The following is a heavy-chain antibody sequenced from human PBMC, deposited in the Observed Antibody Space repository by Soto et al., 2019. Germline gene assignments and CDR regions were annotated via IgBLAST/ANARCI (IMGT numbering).Heavy chain of an antibody. D-gene: IGHD6-6*01. CDR2: ISSSSSYI. CDR1: GFTFSSYS. Sequence: GGSLRLSCAASGFTFSSYSMNWVRQAPGKGLEWVSSISSSSSYIYYADSVKGRFTISRDNAKNSLYLQMNSLRAEDTAVYYCARGGSSQGFDPWGQGTLVTVSS. J-gene: IGHJ5*02. CDR3: ARGGSSQGFDP. V-gene: IGHV3-21*01.